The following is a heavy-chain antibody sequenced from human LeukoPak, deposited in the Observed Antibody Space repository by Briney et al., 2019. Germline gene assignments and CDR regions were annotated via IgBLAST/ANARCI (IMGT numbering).Heavy chain of an antibody. J-gene: IGHJ3*02. V-gene: IGHV3-23*01. CDR3: ARIAARPDAFDI. Sequence: GGSLRLSCAASGFTFSSYAMHWVRRAPGKGLEWVSAISGSGGSTYYADSVKGRFTISRDNSKNTLYLQMNSLRAEDTAVYYCARIAARPDAFDIWGQGTMVTVSS. CDR2: ISGSGGST. CDR1: GFTFSSYA. D-gene: IGHD6-6*01.